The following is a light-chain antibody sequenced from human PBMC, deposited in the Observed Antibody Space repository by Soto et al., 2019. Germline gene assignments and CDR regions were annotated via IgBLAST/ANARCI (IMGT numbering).Light chain of an antibody. CDR1: QSVTTN. Sequence: EVVMTHSPATLSVSPWEIVTFSCRASQSVTTNLAWYQHKPGQSPRLLISGASTGASGIPPRFSGSGSGTEFTLAIDRLQSADFAVYYCQQYDRWPVTFGGGTKVDIK. CDR2: GAS. V-gene: IGKV3-15*01. J-gene: IGKJ4*01. CDR3: QQYDRWPVT.